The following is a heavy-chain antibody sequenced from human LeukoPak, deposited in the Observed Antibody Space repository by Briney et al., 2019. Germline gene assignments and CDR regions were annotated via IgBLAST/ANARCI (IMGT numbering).Heavy chain of an antibody. CDR1: GYSISSGYY. J-gene: IGHJ4*02. CDR3: AGERTYDSSGYYDY. CDR2: IYHSGST. Sequence: SETLSLTCTVSGYSISSGYYWGWIRQPPGKGLEWIGSIYHSGSTYYNPSLKSRVTISVDTSKNQFSLKLSSVTAADTAVYYCAGERTYDSSGYYDYWGQGTLVTVSS. V-gene: IGHV4-38-2*02. D-gene: IGHD3-22*01.